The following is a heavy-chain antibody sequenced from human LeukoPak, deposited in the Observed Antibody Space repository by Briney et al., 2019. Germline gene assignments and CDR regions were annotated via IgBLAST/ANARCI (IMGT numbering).Heavy chain of an antibody. V-gene: IGHV3-48*02. CDR1: TFTFSDYS. J-gene: IGHJ4*02. Sequence: GGSLRLSCATSTFTFSDYSMNWVRQAPGKGLEWVSYSEYSGTTSYYADSVKGRFTVSRDNAKNSLYLQMSSLRDEDTAVYYCARILGFTLDYWGQGTLVTVSS. CDR3: ARILGFTLDY. CDR2: SEYSGTTS.